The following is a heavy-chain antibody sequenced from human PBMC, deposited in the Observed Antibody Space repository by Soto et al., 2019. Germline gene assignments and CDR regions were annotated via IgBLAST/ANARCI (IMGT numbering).Heavy chain of an antibody. J-gene: IGHJ4*02. D-gene: IGHD3-10*01. CDR3: ARDFRYLHY. Sequence: SDTLSLTCSVYVGTFIGYCCSWFRQPPGNGLEWIGEIEHNGNNNINPSLKSLVTMSVDTSKNQISLTLTSVTAADTAVYYCARDFRYLHYWGQGTLVTVPS. CDR1: VGTFIGYC. CDR2: IEHNGNN. V-gene: IGHV4-34*01.